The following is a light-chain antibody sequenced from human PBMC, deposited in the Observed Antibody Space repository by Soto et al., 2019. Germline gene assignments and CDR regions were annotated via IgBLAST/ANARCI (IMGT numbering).Light chain of an antibody. CDR3: QQYDTSPRT. Sequence: EIVLTQSPGTLSLSPGERATLSCRASQSLSSNYLARHQQKTGQAPRLLIYGASSRATGIPDRFSGSGSGTDFTLTITRLEPEDFAVYYCQQYDTSPRTFGQGTKVEIK. CDR2: GAS. V-gene: IGKV3-20*01. CDR1: QSLSSNY. J-gene: IGKJ1*01.